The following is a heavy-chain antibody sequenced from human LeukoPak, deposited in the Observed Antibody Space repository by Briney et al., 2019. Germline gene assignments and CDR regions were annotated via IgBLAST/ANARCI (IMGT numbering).Heavy chain of an antibody. CDR1: GFTVSSNW. Sequence: PGGSLRLSCAASGFTVSSNWMHWVRQAPGKGLVWVSRINEDGSTTNYADSVKGRSTIFRDNAKNTLYLQMNSLRAEDTAVYYCVRDLGGRSGHWGQGTLVTVSS. J-gene: IGHJ4*02. V-gene: IGHV3-74*01. D-gene: IGHD1-26*01. CDR2: INEDGSTT. CDR3: VRDLGGRSGH.